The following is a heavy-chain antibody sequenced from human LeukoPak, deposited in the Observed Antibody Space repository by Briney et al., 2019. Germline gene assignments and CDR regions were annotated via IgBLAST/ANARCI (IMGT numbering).Heavy chain of an antibody. V-gene: IGHV1-69*01. CDR3: ARPTIGYYDSFGYYRDFDY. Sequence: ASVTLSFKTSGGTFSSYTNNWVWHAPGPGLELMGVINLIYGRANYAQKFEGRVTITADESTSTAYMELSSLRSEDTAVYYCARPTIGYYDSFGYYRDFDYWGQGTLVTVSS. CDR1: GGTFSSYT. D-gene: IGHD3-22*01. CDR2: INLIYGRA. J-gene: IGHJ4*02.